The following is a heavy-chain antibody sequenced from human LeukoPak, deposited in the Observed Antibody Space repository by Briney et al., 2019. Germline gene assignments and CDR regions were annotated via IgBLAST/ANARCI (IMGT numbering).Heavy chain of an antibody. CDR1: GYSFTSYR. J-gene: IGHJ3*01. CDR2: IYPGDSGP. CDR3: GMSGDRVPLQDDVFDV. Sequence: GESLKISCKVSGYSFTSYRIGWVRRMPGKGLEWMGIIYPGDSGPTYSPSFQGQVTISVDKSINTAYLQWSSLQASDTAMYYCGMSGDRVPLQDDVFDVWGQGTMVTVST. D-gene: IGHD1-26*01. V-gene: IGHV5-51*01.